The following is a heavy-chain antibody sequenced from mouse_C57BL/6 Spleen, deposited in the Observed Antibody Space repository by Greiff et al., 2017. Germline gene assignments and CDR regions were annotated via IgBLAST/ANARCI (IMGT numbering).Heavy chain of an antibody. V-gene: IGHV1-64*01. CDR1: GYTFTSYW. J-gene: IGHJ1*03. CDR2: IHPNSGST. Sequence: QVQLQQPGAELVKPGASVKLSCKASGYTFTSYWMHWVKQRPGQGLEWIGMIHPNSGSTNYNEKFKSKATLTVDKSSSTAYMQLSSLTSADAAVYYCARPRDGYCPCFDVWGTGTTVTVSS. D-gene: IGHD2-3*01. CDR3: ARPRDGYCPCFDV.